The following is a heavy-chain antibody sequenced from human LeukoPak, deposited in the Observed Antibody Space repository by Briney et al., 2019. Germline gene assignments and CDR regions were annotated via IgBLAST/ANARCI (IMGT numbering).Heavy chain of an antibody. D-gene: IGHD6-13*01. V-gene: IGHV3-43*01. CDR2: ITWDGGST. CDR1: GFTFDDCT. CDR3: VKDIYSSRWYEYYYYALDV. Sequence: PGGSLRLSCAASGFTFDDCTMHWVRQAPGKGLEWVSVITWDGGSTYYADSVKGRFTISRDNSKNSLYLQMNSLRTEDTALYYCVKDIYSSRWYEYYYYALDVWGQGTTVTVSS. J-gene: IGHJ6*02.